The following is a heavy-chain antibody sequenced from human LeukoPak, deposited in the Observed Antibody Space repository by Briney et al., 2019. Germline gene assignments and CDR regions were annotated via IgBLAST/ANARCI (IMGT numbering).Heavy chain of an antibody. J-gene: IGHJ4*02. CDR1: GFTFSSNS. CDR3: ARRREWELFDY. V-gene: IGHV3-21*01. D-gene: IGHD1-26*01. CDR2: ISSSSSYI. Sequence: GGSLRLSCAASGFTFSSNSMNWVRQPPGKGLEWVASISSSSSYIYYADSVKGRFTISRDNAKNSLYLQMNSLRAEDTAVYYCARRREWELFDYWGQGTLVTVSS.